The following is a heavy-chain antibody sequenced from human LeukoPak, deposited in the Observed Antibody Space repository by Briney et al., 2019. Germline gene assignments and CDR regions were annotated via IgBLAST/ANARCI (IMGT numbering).Heavy chain of an antibody. Sequence: PGGSLRLSCAASGFTFSSYSMNWVRQAPGKGLEWVSIISGSGGSTYYADSVRGRFTISRDNSKNTLYLQMNSLRDEDTAVYYCAKRDGSSWSTFDNWGQGTLVTVSS. V-gene: IGHV3-23*01. CDR2: ISGSGGST. D-gene: IGHD6-13*01. CDR1: GFTFSSYS. J-gene: IGHJ4*02. CDR3: AKRDGSSWSTFDN.